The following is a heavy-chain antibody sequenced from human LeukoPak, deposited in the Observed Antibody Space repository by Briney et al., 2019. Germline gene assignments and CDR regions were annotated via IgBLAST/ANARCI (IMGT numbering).Heavy chain of an antibody. CDR2: IYYTGAT. V-gene: IGHV4-59*08. Sequence: SETLSLTCTVSGGSISGYFWSCIRQPPGQGLEFIGYIYYTGATLYNPSLKSRVTMSVDTSKNQFSLKLSSVTAADTAVYYCARHAPVEYYQPGRDVGGKGTRVPVPS. D-gene: IGHD2/OR15-2a*01. J-gene: IGHJ6*04. CDR3: ARHAPVEYYQPGRDV. CDR1: GGSISGYF.